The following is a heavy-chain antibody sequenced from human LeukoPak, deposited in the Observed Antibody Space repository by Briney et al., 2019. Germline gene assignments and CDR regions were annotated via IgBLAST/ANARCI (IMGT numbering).Heavy chain of an antibody. Sequence: GGSLRLSCAASGFTFGSYAMSWVRQAPGKGLEWVSAISGSGGSTYYADSVKGRFTISRDNSKNTLYLQMNSLRAEDTAVYYCAKPLPRYCSGGSCYYFDYWGQGTLVTVSS. CDR3: AKPLPRYCSGGSCYYFDY. CDR1: GFTFGSYA. CDR2: ISGSGGST. J-gene: IGHJ4*02. V-gene: IGHV3-23*01. D-gene: IGHD2-15*01.